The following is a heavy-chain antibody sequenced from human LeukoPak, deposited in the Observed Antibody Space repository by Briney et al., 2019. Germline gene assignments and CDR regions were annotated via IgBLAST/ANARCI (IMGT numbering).Heavy chain of an antibody. D-gene: IGHD3-10*01. V-gene: IGHV3-30*02. CDR3: ARGPWKTSKGYYGSRSQPFDY. CDR2: IRYDGSNK. CDR1: GFTFDDYG. Sequence: GGSLRLSCAASGFTFDDYGMGWVRHAPGNGLEWVAFIRYDGSNKYYADSVKGRFTISRDNSKNTMYLQMHSPRAEDTAVYHCARGPWKTSKGYYGSRSQPFDYWGQGTLVTVCS. J-gene: IGHJ4*02.